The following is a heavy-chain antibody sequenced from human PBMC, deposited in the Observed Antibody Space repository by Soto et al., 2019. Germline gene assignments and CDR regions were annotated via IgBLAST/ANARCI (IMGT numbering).Heavy chain of an antibody. CDR1: GYTFTSYG. CDR2: ISAYNGNT. Sequence: QVQLVQSGAEVKKPGASVKVSCKASGYTFTSYGISWVRQAPGQGLEWMGWISAYNGNTNYAQKLQGSVTMATDTSTSTAYMELRSLRSDDTAVYYCARRVKDPASPDWFDPWGQGTLVTVSS. V-gene: IGHV1-18*01. CDR3: ARRVKDPASPDWFDP. D-gene: IGHD2-2*01. J-gene: IGHJ5*02.